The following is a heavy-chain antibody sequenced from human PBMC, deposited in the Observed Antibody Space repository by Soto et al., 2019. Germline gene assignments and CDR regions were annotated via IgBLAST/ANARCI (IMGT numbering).Heavy chain of an antibody. Sequence: GGSLRLSCAASSFTFSSYTMNWVRQAPGEGLEWVSSISSSSSNTYYADSVKGRFTISRDNSKKMLYVEMNSLRAEDTAVYYCAKDRTSGATPGDALDIWGQETKVTVSS. D-gene: IGHD1-26*01. CDR2: ISSSSSNT. V-gene: IGHV3-23*01. CDR1: SFTFSSYT. J-gene: IGHJ3*02. CDR3: AKDRTSGATPGDALDI.